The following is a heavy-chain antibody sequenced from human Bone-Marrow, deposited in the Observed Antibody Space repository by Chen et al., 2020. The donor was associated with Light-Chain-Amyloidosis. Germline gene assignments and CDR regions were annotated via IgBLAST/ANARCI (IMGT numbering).Heavy chain of an antibody. Sequence: EVQLEQSGPEVKKPGESLKISCKGSGYTFPNYWIGWVRQMPGKGLEWMGVIYPDDSDARYSPSFEGNVTISADKSITTAYLQWRSLKASDTAMYYCARRRDGYNFDYWGQGTLVTVSS. D-gene: IGHD5-12*01. CDR2: IYPDDSDA. CDR3: ARRRDGYNFDY. V-gene: IGHV5-51*01. J-gene: IGHJ4*02. CDR1: GYTFPNYW.